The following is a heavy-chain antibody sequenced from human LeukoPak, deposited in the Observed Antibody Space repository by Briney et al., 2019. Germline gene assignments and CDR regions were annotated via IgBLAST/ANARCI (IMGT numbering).Heavy chain of an antibody. D-gene: IGHD1-26*01. CDR3: AKGGSI. CDR1: GGSISSSSYY. CDR2: IYYSGST. J-gene: IGHJ3*02. V-gene: IGHV4-39*07. Sequence: PSETLSLTCTVSGGSISSSSYYWGWIRQPPGKGLEWIGSIYYSGSTYYNPSLKTRVTISVDTSKNQFSLKLSSVTAVDTAVYYCAKGGSIWGQGTMVTVSS.